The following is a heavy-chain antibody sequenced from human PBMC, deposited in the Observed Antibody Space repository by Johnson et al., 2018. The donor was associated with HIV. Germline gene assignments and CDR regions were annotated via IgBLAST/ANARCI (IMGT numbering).Heavy chain of an antibody. Sequence: VQLVESGGGVVQPGRSLRLSCAVSGFKFSDFYMTWIRQVPGKGLEWVSVIYSGCSTYYADSVKGRFTISRNNSENSLYLQMNSLRPEDTALYYCAKDMGYSSFGYGFDIWGQGTMVTVSS. CDR1: GFKFSDFY. V-gene: IGHV3-53*04. CDR3: AKDMGYSSFGYGFDI. CDR2: IYSGCST. D-gene: IGHD6-13*01. J-gene: IGHJ3*02.